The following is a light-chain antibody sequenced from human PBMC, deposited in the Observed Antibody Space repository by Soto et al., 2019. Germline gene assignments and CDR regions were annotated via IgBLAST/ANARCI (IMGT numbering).Light chain of an antibody. J-gene: IGKJ1*01. CDR2: KAS. CDR3: HQYKSYPWK. Sequence: DIQMTQSPSTLSASVGDRVTITCRASQSISNWLAWYQQKPGKAPNLLIYKASSLESGVPSRFSGSGSGTEFTLTISSLQPDDFATYYCHQYKSYPWKFGHGTKVEIK. CDR1: QSISNW. V-gene: IGKV1-5*03.